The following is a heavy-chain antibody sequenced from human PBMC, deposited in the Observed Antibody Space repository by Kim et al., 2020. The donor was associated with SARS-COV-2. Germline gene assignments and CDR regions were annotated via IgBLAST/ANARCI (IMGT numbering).Heavy chain of an antibody. J-gene: IGHJ5*02. Sequence: GGSLRLSCAASGFTFSSYGMHWVRQAPGKGLEWVAVISYDGSNKYYADSVKGRFTISRDNSKNTLYLQMNSLRAEDTAVYYCAKGYSSSSEVGRTPGPWFDPWGQGTLVTVSS. CDR3: AKGYSSSSEVGRTPGPWFDP. D-gene: IGHD6-13*01. CDR2: ISYDGSNK. V-gene: IGHV3-30*18. CDR1: GFTFSSYG.